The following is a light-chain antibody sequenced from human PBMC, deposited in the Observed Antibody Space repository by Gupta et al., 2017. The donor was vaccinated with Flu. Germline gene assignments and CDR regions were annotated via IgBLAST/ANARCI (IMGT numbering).Light chain of an antibody. J-gene: IGKJ1*01. CDR2: AAS. V-gene: IGKV1-17*01. Sequence: PSSLSASVGDRVTITCRARQGIRNDLGWYQQKPGKAPKRLIYAASRVKSGVPSRFSGSGYGTEFTLTISSRQPEDFANYYCRHQNSSPWSFGQGTKVEIK. CDR3: RHQNSSPWS. CDR1: QGIRND.